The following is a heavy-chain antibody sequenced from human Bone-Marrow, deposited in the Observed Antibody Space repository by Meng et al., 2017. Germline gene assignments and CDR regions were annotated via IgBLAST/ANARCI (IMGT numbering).Heavy chain of an antibody. Sequence: GESLKISCTASGFTFSAYAMSWVRQTPGKGLEWVSSISGSGGGPYYADSVKGRFTISRDNSKNTLYLQMNSLRAEDTAVYYCAKDDYGDYLYNWFDPWGQGTLVTV. CDR2: ISGSGGGP. V-gene: IGHV3-23*01. CDR1: GFTFSAYA. CDR3: AKDDYGDYLYNWFDP. D-gene: IGHD4-17*01. J-gene: IGHJ5*02.